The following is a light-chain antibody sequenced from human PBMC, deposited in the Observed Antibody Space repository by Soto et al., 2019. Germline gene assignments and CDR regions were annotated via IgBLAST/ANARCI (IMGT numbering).Light chain of an antibody. J-gene: IGLJ2*01. Sequence: QSALTQPASVSGSPGQSITISCTGTSNDVGAYTYVSWYQQHPGKAPRLIIYEVSERPSGVSNRFSGSKSGNTASLVISGLQAEDDADYYCSSYRTGSRVFGGGTKVIVL. V-gene: IGLV2-14*01. CDR1: SNDVGAYTY. CDR2: EVS. CDR3: SSYRTGSRV.